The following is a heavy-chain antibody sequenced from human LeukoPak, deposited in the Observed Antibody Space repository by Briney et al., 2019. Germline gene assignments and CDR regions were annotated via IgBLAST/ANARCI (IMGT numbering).Heavy chain of an antibody. CDR2: ISGSGGIT. CDR1: GFSFSTYA. V-gene: IGHV3-23*01. CDR3: ATLPPGIAAAGTFDY. J-gene: IGHJ4*02. Sequence: GGSLRLSCAASGFSFSTYAMNWVRQAPGKGLEWVSGISGSGGITYYADSVKGRFTISRDNSKNTLYLQMNSLRAEDTAVYYCATLPPGIAAAGTFDYWGQGTLVTVSS. D-gene: IGHD6-13*01.